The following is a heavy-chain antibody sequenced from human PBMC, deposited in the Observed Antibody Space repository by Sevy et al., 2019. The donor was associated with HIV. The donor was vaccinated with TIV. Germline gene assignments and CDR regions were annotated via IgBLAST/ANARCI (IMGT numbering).Heavy chain of an antibody. CDR1: GGSITSLY. Sequence: SETLSLTCTVSGGSITSLYWNWIRQPPGKGLEWIANIYYNGHLNYNPSLKSRVTLSLDTSKNQFSLELSSVTAADTAMYYCAGENAWGRGYSWGQGTLVTVSS. CDR2: IYYNGHL. J-gene: IGHJ4*02. CDR3: AGENAWGRGYS. D-gene: IGHD1-26*01. V-gene: IGHV4-59*08.